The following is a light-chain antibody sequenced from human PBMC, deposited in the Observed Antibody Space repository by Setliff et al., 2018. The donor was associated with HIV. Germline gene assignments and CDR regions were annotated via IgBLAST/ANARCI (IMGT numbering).Light chain of an antibody. CDR3: SSYTTRGTWV. CDR1: SSDVGDYAF. CDR2: EVR. J-gene: IGLJ3*02. Sequence: QSALTQPASVSGSPGQSITISCAGTSSDVGDYAFVSWYQQHPGKAPKLIIYEVRRRPSGISNRFSGSKSGNTASLTISGLQTDDEADYHCSSYTTRGTWVFGGETKVTV. V-gene: IGLV2-14*03.